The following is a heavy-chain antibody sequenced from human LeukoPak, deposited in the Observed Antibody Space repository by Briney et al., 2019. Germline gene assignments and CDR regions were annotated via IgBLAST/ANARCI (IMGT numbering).Heavy chain of an antibody. CDR1: GFTFSSYW. D-gene: IGHD3-10*01. J-gene: IGHJ4*01. V-gene: IGHV3-74*01. CDR2: INSDGSST. CDR3: AGHVGNYCPGTYT. Sequence: GGSLRLSCAASGFTFSSYWMHWVRQAPGKGLVWVSRINSDGSSTSYADSVKGRFTISRDNAKNTLYLQMNSLRAEDTAVYYCAGHVGNYCPGTYTWGHGTPVTASP.